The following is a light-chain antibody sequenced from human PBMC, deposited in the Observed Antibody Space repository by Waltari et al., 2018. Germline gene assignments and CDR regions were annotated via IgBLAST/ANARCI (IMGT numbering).Light chain of an antibody. V-gene: IGKV4-1*01. J-gene: IGKJ2*01. CDR2: WSS. CDR3: QQYHTTPYT. Sequence: DIVMTQSPDSLAVSLGERATINCKSSLSVLYSPNNKNYLAWYQHKPGQPTKLLLYWSSTREAGVPDRFSGSGSGTDFTLTINSLQAEDVAVYYCQQYHTTPYTFGQGTKLEIK. CDR1: LSVLYSPNNKNY.